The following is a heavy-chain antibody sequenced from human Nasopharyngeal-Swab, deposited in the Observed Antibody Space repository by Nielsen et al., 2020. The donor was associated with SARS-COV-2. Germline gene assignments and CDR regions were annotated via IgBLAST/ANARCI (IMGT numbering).Heavy chain of an antibody. CDR1: GGTFSSYA. J-gene: IGHJ6*02. V-gene: IGHV1-69*04. CDR2: IIPILGIA. Sequence: SVKVSCKASGGTFSSYAVSWVRQAPGQGLEGLGRIIPILGIANYAQKFQGRVTITADKPTSTAYMELSSLRSEDTAVYYCATSSGYIVVVPAAIRRYYGMDVWGQGTTVTVSS. CDR3: ATSSGYIVVVPAAIRRYYGMDV. D-gene: IGHD2-2*01.